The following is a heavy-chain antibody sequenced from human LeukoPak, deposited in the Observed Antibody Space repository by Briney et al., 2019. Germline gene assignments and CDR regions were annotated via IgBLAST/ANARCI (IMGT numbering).Heavy chain of an antibody. CDR1: GGSISSYY. CDR2: IYYSGST. CDR3: ARQAIAASVGMDV. Sequence: SETLSLTCTVSGGSISSYYWSWIRQPPGKGLEWIGYIYYSGSTNYNPSLKSRVTISVDTSKNQFSLKLGSVTAADTAVYYCARQAIAASVGMDVWGQGTTVTVSS. D-gene: IGHD6-25*01. J-gene: IGHJ6*02. V-gene: IGHV4-59*08.